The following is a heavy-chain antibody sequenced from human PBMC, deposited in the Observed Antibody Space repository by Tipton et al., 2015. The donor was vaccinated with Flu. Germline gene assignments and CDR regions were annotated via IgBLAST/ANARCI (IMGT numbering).Heavy chain of an antibody. J-gene: IGHJ4*02. V-gene: IGHV3-7*01. CDR2: IKQDGGEK. D-gene: IGHD3-16*02. CDR1: GFTFSSYW. CDR3: AKGGNADYVWGSYRFQYYFDS. Sequence: SLRLSCAASGFTFSSYWMNWVRQAPGKGLEWVANIKQDGGEKYYGDSVKGRFTISRDNAKNSLYLQMNSLTNEDTAVYYCAKGGNADYVWGSYRFQYYFDSWGQGTLVTVSS.